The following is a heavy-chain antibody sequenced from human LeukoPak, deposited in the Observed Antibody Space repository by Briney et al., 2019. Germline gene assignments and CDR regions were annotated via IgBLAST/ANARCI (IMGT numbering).Heavy chain of an antibody. D-gene: IGHD3-22*01. V-gene: IGHV4-39*07. CDR1: GGSISSSSSY. Sequence: PSETLSLTCTVSGGSISSSSSYWGWIRQPPGKGLEWIGSIFYSGSTYYNPSLKSRVTISVDTSKNQFSLKLTSVTAADTAVYFCARNFTSTARKWLFQGWFHPWGQGTLVTVSS. CDR2: IFYSGST. CDR3: ARNFTSTARKWLFQGWFHP. J-gene: IGHJ5*02.